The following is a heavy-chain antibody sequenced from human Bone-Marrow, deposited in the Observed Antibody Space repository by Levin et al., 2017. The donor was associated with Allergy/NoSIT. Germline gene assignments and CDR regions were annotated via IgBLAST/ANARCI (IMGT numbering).Heavy chain of an antibody. CDR3: ARDSPADP. CDR1: GASIGSGDYY. V-gene: IGHV4-30-4*01. Sequence: PSETLSLTCSVSGASIGSGDYYWSWIRQSPGQGLEWIGHIYYSGSTFYNPSLRSRVILSVDTSRNLFSLQLHSVTAADKAVYYCARDSPADPWGQGILVTGSS. CDR2: IYYSGST. J-gene: IGHJ5*02.